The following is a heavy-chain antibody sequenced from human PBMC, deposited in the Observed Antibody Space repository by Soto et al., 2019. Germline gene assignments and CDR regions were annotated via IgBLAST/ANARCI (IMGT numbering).Heavy chain of an antibody. CDR1: GDTVTKYG. Sequence: QVQLVQSGGEVKKPGASVKVSCKASGDTVTKYGISWVRQAPGQGLEWVGWISFYNGHTNYALKFQDRITFTTDTSTSTASMELRSLTSDDTAVYYCASATSIAVAGKETWGQGTLVTVSS. V-gene: IGHV1-18*01. J-gene: IGHJ4*02. D-gene: IGHD6-19*01. CDR2: ISFYNGHT. CDR3: ASATSIAVAGKET.